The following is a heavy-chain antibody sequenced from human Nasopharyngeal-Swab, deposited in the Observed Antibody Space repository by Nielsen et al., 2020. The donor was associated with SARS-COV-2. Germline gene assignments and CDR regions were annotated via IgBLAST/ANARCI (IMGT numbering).Heavy chain of an antibody. Sequence: SLKISCAASGFSVSSNYMSLVRQAPGKGLEWVSIIYPGGSTYYADSVKGRFTISRDSSWNTLYLQMNSLTAEDTAVYYCARVLDGYNGFDYWGQGTLVTVSS. CDR3: ARVLDGYNGFDY. D-gene: IGHD5-24*01. CDR2: IYPGGST. CDR1: GFSVSSNY. V-gene: IGHV3-53*01. J-gene: IGHJ4*02.